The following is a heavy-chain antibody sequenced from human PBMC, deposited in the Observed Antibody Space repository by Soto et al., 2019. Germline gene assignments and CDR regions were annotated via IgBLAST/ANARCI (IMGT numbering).Heavy chain of an antibody. Sequence: SETLSLTCTVSGGSISSYYWSWIRQPPGKGLEWIGYIYYSGSTNYNPSLKSRVTISVDTSKNQFSLKLSSVTAADTAVYYCARHELPEFGLDYWGQGTLVTVSS. J-gene: IGHJ4*02. V-gene: IGHV4-59*08. CDR3: ARHELPEFGLDY. CDR2: IYYSGST. CDR1: GGSISSYY. D-gene: IGHD3-3*01.